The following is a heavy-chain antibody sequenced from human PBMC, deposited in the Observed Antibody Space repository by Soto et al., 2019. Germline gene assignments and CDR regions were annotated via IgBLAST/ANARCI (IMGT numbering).Heavy chain of an antibody. CDR1: GFSLSTSGVG. CDR3: AHRPRGYSSSWYVLNWFDP. D-gene: IGHD6-13*01. V-gene: IGHV2-5*02. J-gene: IGHJ5*02. Sequence: QITLKESGPTLVKPTQTLTLTCTFSGFSLSTSGVGVGWIRQPPGKALEWLALIYWDDDKRYSPSLKSRLTITNDTSKNQVVLTMTNMDPVDTATYYCAHRPRGYSSSWYVLNWFDPWGQGTLVTVSS. CDR2: IYWDDDK.